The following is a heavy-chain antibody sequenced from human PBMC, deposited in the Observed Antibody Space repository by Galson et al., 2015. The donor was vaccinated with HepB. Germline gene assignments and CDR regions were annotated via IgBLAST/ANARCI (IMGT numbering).Heavy chain of an antibody. V-gene: IGHV3-7*04. CDR2: IKPDGSEK. Sequence: LRLSCAVSGFTFSTFWMTWVRQAPGKGLEWVATIKPDGSEKYYVDSVKGRFTISRDNAKNSLYLQMNSLRGEDTAVYYCARGLGGYWGQGTLVTVSS. CDR1: GFTFSTFW. J-gene: IGHJ4*02. CDR3: ARGLGGY. D-gene: IGHD3-16*01.